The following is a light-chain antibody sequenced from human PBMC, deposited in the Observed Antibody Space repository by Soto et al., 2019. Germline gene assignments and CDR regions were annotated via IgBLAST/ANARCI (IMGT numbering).Light chain of an antibody. CDR3: QQRSNWPPLT. Sequence: ETVLTQYPATMSLSPGERATLSCRASQSISTYLAWYQQKPGQAPRLLIYDASSRATGIPARFSGSGSGTDFTLTISSLQPEDFAVYYCQQRSNWPPLTFGGGTKVEIK. CDR2: DAS. CDR1: QSISTY. J-gene: IGKJ4*01. V-gene: IGKV3-11*01.